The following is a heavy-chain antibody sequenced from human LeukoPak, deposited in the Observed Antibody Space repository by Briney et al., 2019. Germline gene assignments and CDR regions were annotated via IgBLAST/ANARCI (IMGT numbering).Heavy chain of an antibody. CDR1: GGSISTYY. J-gene: IGHJ4*02. CDR2: IQYRGNA. D-gene: IGHD3-16*01. CDR3: ARVGSLITFD. Sequence: PSETLSLTCTVSGGSISTYYWTWIRQPPGKGLEWIGYIQYRGNADYNPSLKSRVTISVDTSNNQCSLRLSSVTAADTAMYYCARVGSLITFDWGQGTLVTVSS. V-gene: IGHV4-59*01.